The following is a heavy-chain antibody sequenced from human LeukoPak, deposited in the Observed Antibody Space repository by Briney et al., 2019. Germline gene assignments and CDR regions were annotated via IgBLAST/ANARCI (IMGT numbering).Heavy chain of an antibody. CDR3: ARESGTRYYYGMDV. D-gene: IGHD3-3*01. CDR1: GYTFTSYG. Sequence: ASVKVSCKASGYTFTSYGISWVRQAPGQGLEWMGWISAYNGNTNYAQKLQGRVTMTTDTSTSTAYMELRSLRSDDTAVYYCARESGTRYYYGMDVWGQGATVTVSS. J-gene: IGHJ6*02. V-gene: IGHV1-18*01. CDR2: ISAYNGNT.